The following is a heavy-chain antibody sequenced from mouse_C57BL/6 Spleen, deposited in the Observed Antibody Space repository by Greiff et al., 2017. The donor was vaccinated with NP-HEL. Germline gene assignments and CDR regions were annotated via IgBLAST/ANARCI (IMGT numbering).Heavy chain of an antibody. CDR1: GYAFSSYW. Sequence: QVHVKQSGAELVKPGASVKISCKASGYAFSSYWMNWVKQRPGKGLEWIGQIYPGDGDTNYNGKFKGKATLTADKSSSTAYMQLSSLTSEDSAVYFCARKNVGRWYFDVWGTGTTVTVSS. CDR3: ARKNVGRWYFDV. V-gene: IGHV1-80*01. CDR2: IYPGDGDT. J-gene: IGHJ1*03. D-gene: IGHD4-1*01.